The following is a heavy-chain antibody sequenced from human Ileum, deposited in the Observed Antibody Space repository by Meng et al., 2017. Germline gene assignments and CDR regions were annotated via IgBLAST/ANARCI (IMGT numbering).Heavy chain of an antibody. Sequence: VPRVQLGADVNKPWVSVKRSFKPSGYTFTGNNLHWVRQAPGQGLEWMGRIYPHNGATNYAQTFQGRVTMTGDTSIATAYMELNRLTSDDTAVYYCARGVAENWGQGTLVTVSS. CDR3: ARGVAEN. CDR1: GYTFTGNN. D-gene: IGHD6-19*01. CDR2: IYPHNGAT. J-gene: IGHJ4*02. V-gene: IGHV1-2*06.